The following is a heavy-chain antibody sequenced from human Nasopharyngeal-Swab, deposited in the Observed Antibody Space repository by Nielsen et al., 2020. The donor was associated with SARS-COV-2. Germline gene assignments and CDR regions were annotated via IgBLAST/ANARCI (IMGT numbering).Heavy chain of an antibody. CDR3: AKAARITMIVVYDY. J-gene: IGHJ4*02. D-gene: IGHD3-22*01. V-gene: IGHV3-30*18. Sequence: WIRQPPGKGLEWVAVISYDGSNKYYADSVKGRFTISRDNSKNTLYLQMNSLRAEDTAVYYCAKAARITMIVVYDYWGQGTLVTVSS. CDR2: ISYDGSNK.